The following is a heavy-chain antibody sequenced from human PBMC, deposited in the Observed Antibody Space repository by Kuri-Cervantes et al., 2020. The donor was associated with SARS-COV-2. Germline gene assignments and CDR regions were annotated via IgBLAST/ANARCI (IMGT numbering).Heavy chain of an antibody. D-gene: IGHD6-6*01. CDR3: ARGRAARYFDY. CDR1: GFTFSSYA. J-gene: IGHJ4*02. V-gene: IGHV3-30-3*01. Sequence: GESLKISCAASGFTFSSYAMHWVRQAPGKGLEWVAVISYDGSNKYYADSVEGRFTISRDNSKNTLYLQMNSLRAEDTAVYYRARGRAARYFDYWGQGTLVTVSS. CDR2: ISYDGSNK.